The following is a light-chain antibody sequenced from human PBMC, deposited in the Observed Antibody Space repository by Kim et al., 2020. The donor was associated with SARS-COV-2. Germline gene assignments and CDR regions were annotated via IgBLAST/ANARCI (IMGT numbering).Light chain of an antibody. CDR3: QQYITSPWA. J-gene: IGKJ1*01. CDR2: DAS. V-gene: IGKV3-20*01. Sequence: FPGERATLSCKASQSVSRNYLAGYQQKPGQPPRLLIYDASSRATGIPDRVSGSGSGTDFTLTISRLEPEDFAVYYCQQYITSPWAFGQGTKVDIK. CDR1: QSVSRNY.